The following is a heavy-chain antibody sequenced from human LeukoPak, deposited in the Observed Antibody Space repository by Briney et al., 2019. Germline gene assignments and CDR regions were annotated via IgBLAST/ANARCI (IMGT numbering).Heavy chain of an antibody. J-gene: IGHJ3*02. Sequence: GGSLRLSCAASGFTFSSYSMNWVRQAPGKGLEWVSYISSSSSTIYYADSVKGRFTISRDNAKNSLYLQMNSLSAEDTAVYYCARGLAGDAFDIWGQGTMVTVSS. CDR1: GFTFSSYS. V-gene: IGHV3-48*04. CDR2: ISSSSSTI. CDR3: ARGLAGDAFDI. D-gene: IGHD3-10*01.